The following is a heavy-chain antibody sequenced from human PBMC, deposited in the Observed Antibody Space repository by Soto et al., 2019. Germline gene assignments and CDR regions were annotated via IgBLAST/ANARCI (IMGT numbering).Heavy chain of an antibody. J-gene: IGHJ6*02. CDR1: GGSFSGYY. D-gene: IGHD4-17*01. Sequence: PSETLSLTCAVYGGSFSGYYWSWIRQPPGKGLEWIGEINHSGSTNYNPSLKSRVTISVDTSKNQFSLKLSFVTAADTAVYYCARIGSLLNYYYYGMDVWGQGTTVTVSS. V-gene: IGHV4-34*01. CDR2: INHSGST. CDR3: ARIGSLLNYYYYGMDV.